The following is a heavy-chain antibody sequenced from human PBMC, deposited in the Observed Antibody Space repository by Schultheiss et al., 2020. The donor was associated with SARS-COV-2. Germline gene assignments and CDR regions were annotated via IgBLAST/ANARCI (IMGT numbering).Heavy chain of an antibody. V-gene: IGHV3-53*01. Sequence: GSLRLSCAASGFTVSSNYMSWVRQAPGKGLEWVSVIYSGGSTYYADSVKGRFTISRHNSKNTLYLQMNSLRAEDTAVYYCAKDTAYYYGSGSRQTRYYYYYMDVWGKGTTVTVSS. CDR1: GFTVSSNY. CDR2: IYSGGST. J-gene: IGHJ6*03. CDR3: AKDTAYYYGSGSRQTRYYYYYMDV. D-gene: IGHD3-10*01.